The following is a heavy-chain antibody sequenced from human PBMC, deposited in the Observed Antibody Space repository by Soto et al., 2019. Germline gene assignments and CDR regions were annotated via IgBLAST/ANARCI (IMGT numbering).Heavy chain of an antibody. V-gene: IGHV4-31*03. Sequence: QVQLQESGPGLVKPSQTLSLTCTVSGGSISSGGYYWSWIRQHPGKGLEWIGYIYYSGSTYYNPSLKSRVTISVDTSKNQFSLKLSSVTAADTAVYYCAREHSPDYYYYYGMDVWGQGTTVTVSS. CDR1: GGSISSGGYY. CDR2: IYYSGST. J-gene: IGHJ6*02. CDR3: AREHSPDYYYYYGMDV.